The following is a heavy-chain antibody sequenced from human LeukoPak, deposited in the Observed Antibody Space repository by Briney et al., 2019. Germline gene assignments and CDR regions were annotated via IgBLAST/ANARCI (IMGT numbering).Heavy chain of an antibody. J-gene: IGHJ3*02. CDR3: ARTLHYYDSSGYYPHVAFDI. CDR2: IIPIFGTA. Sequence: ASVKVSCKASGYTFTGYYMHWVRQAPGQGLEWMGGIIPIFGTANYAQKFQGRVTITADESTSTAYMELSSLRSEDTAVYYCARTLHYYDSSGYYPHVAFDIWGQGTMVTVSS. D-gene: IGHD3-22*01. CDR1: GYTFTGYY. V-gene: IGHV1-69*13.